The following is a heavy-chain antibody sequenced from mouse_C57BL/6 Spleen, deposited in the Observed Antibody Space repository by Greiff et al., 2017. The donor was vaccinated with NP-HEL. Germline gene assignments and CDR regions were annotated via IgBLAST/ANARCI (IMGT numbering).Heavy chain of an antibody. Sequence: VQVVESGPGLVQPSQSLSITCTVSGFSLTSYGVHWVRQSPGKGLEWLGVIWRGGSTDYNAAFMSRLSITKDNSKSQVFFKMNSLQADDTAIYYCAKKGYYGSSIYAMDYWGQGTSVTVSS. CDR2: IWRGGST. D-gene: IGHD1-1*01. CDR3: AKKGYYGSSIYAMDY. CDR1: GFSLTSYG. V-gene: IGHV2-5*01. J-gene: IGHJ4*01.